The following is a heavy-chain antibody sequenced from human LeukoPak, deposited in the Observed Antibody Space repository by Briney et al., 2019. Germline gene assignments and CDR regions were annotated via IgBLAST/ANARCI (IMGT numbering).Heavy chain of an antibody. D-gene: IGHD4-11*01. J-gene: IGHJ6*02. Sequence: SVKVSCKASGGTLSSYAISWVRQAPGQGLEWMGRIIPILGIANYAQKFQGRVTITADKSTSTAYMELSSLRSEDTAVYYCARAYSNKLYYYYGMDVWGQGTTVTVSS. CDR1: GGTLSSYA. CDR3: ARAYSNKLYYYYGMDV. V-gene: IGHV1-69*04. CDR2: IIPILGIA.